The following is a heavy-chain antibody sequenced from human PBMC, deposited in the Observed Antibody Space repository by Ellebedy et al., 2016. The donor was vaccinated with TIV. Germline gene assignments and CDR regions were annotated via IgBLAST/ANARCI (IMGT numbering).Heavy chain of an antibody. Sequence: SETLSLXXTVSGGSIRSSSYYWGWIRQPQGRGLEWIGSIYYSGTTYYNPSLKSRVTISVDTSKNQFSPKLSSVTAADTAVYYCARQGYCSGIGCYWRALGKYGVDPWGQGTLVTVSS. D-gene: IGHD2-15*01. CDR3: ARQGYCSGIGCYWRALGKYGVDP. V-gene: IGHV4-39*07. CDR1: GGSIRSSSYY. J-gene: IGHJ5*02. CDR2: IYYSGTT.